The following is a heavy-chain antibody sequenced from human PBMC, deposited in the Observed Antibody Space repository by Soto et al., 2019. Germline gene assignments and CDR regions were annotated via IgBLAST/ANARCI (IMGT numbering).Heavy chain of an antibody. Sequence: QLQLQESGPGLVKPSETLSLTCTVSGGSISSSNHYWGWIRQPPGKGLEWIGSFYYSGSTYYNPSLKSRVTISVDTSKNQFSLKLTSVTAADTAVYYRPRPSSSSVTTGATFDIWGQGTMVTVSS. D-gene: IGHD4-17*01. J-gene: IGHJ3*02. CDR2: FYYSGST. CDR1: GGSISSSNHY. V-gene: IGHV4-39*01. CDR3: PRPSSSSVTTGATFDI.